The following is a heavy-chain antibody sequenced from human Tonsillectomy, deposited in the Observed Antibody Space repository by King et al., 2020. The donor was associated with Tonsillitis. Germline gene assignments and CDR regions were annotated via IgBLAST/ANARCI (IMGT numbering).Heavy chain of an antibody. CDR3: ATQGRGTWGLTIARNWRMPHYLDF. Sequence: VQLVQSGVEVKKPGASVKVSCKASGYTFTKYPMHWVRQAPGQGLEWMGVINPTDGSTSYRQKFQGRVTMTRDTSTSTVYLELSSLRSEDTAVYYCATQGRGTWGLTIARNWRMPHYLDFWGQGSLVTVSS. CDR2: INPTDGST. CDR1: GYTFTKYP. J-gene: IGHJ4*02. D-gene: IGHD1-1*01. V-gene: IGHV1-46*03.